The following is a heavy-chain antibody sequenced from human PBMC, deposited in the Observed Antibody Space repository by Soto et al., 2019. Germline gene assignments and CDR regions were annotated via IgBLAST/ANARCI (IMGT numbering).Heavy chain of an antibody. CDR3: AREKRRVLRFLESQTAFDY. CDR1: GFTFSSYW. J-gene: IGHJ4*02. V-gene: IGHV3-7*01. D-gene: IGHD3-3*01. CDR2: IKQDGSEK. Sequence: GGSLRLSCAASGFTFSSYWMSWVRQAPGKGLEWVANIKQDGSEKYYVDSVKGRFTISRDNAKNSLYLQMNSLRAEDTAVYYCAREKRRVLRFLESQTAFDYWGQGTLVTVSS.